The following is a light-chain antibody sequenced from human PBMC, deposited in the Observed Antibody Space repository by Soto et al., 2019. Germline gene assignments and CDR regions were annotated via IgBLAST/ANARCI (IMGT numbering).Light chain of an antibody. CDR3: QQLNNWPQT. Sequence: EIVMTQSPSTLSVSPGERATLSCRASQSVSSNLAWYQQKPGQAPRLLIYGASTRAIGIPARFSGSGSGTEFTLTISSLQSEDFAVYYGQQLNNWPQTFGQGTQVEIK. J-gene: IGKJ1*01. CDR2: GAS. V-gene: IGKV3-15*01. CDR1: QSVSSN.